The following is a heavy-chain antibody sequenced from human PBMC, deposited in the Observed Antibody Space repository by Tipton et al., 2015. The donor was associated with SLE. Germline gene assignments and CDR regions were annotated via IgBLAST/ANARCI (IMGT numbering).Heavy chain of an antibody. CDR1: GGSISSYY. V-gene: IGHV4-59*01. J-gene: IGHJ6*03. D-gene: IGHD3-10*01. CDR2: IYYSGST. Sequence: TLSLTCTVSGGSISSYYWSWIRQPPGKGLEWIGYIYYSGSTNYNPSLKSRVTISVDTSKNQFSLKLGSVTAADTAVYYCARVADYYGSGHYYYYMDVWGKGTTVTVSS. CDR3: ARVADYYGSGHYYYYMDV.